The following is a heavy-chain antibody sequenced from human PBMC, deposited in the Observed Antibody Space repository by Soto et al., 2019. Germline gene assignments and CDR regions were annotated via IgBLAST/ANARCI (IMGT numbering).Heavy chain of an antibody. CDR3: ARPRGGTTGTTVDYFDY. V-gene: IGHV4-59*08. CDR2: IYFRGST. J-gene: IGHJ4*02. Sequence: SETLSLTCTVSGGSISSYYWSWIRQPPGKGLEWIGYIYFRGSTNYNPSLKSRVTISVDTSKNQFSLKVNSATAADTAVYYCARPRGGTTGTTVDYFDYWGQGILVTVSS. CDR1: GGSISSYY. D-gene: IGHD1-1*01.